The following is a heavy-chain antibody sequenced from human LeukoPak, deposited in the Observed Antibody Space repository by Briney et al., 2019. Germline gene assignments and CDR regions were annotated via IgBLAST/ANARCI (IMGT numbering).Heavy chain of an antibody. D-gene: IGHD1-26*01. CDR2: IYSGGDT. CDR1: GITFSSNY. V-gene: IGHV3-66*01. J-gene: IGHJ4*02. CDR3: ARRSGEGYFDY. Sequence: QPGGSLGLSCVASGITFSSNYMTWVRQAPGKGLEWLSVIYSGGDTYYADSVQGRFTISRDNSRNTLYLQMNFLRADGTAVYYCARRSGEGYFDYWGQGTLVTVSS.